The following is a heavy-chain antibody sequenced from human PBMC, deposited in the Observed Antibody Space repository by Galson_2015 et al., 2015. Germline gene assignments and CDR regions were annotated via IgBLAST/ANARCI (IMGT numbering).Heavy chain of an antibody. J-gene: IGHJ4*02. V-gene: IGHV3-21*01. CDR3: ARDFSGWSLYDY. Sequence: SLRLSCAASGFTFSSYSMNWVRQAPGKGLEWVSSISSSSSYIYYADSVKGRFTISRDNAKNSLYLQMNSLRAEDTAVYYCARDFSGWSLYDYWGQGTLVTVSS. CDR1: GFTFSSYS. D-gene: IGHD6-19*01. CDR2: ISSSSSYI.